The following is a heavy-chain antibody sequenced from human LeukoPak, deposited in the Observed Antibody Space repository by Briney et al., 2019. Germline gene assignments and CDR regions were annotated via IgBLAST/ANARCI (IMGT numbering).Heavy chain of an antibody. CDR2: IGTAGDT. CDR3: ARAGVFQDGMDV. CDR1: GFTFSSYD. Sequence: GGCLRLSCAASGFTFSSYDMHWVRHATGKGLEWVSAIGTAGDTYYPGSVKGRFTISRENAKNSLYLQMNSLRAGDTAVYYCARAGVFQDGMDVWGQGTTVTVSS. D-gene: IGHD2-21*01. J-gene: IGHJ6*02. V-gene: IGHV3-13*04.